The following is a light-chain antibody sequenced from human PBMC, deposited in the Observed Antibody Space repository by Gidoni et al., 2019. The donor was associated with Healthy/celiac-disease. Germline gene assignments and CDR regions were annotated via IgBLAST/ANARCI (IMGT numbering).Light chain of an antibody. CDR1: QGVSSSY. J-gene: IGKJ1*01. CDR3: QQYGRSPRT. V-gene: IGKV3-20*01. Sequence: EIVLTQSPGTLSLSPGERATLSCRASQGVSSSYLAWYQQKPGRAPRLLIYASSSRATGIPDRFGGSGSGTDFTLTISRLEPEDFAVYYCQQYGRSPRTFGQGTKVEIK. CDR2: ASS.